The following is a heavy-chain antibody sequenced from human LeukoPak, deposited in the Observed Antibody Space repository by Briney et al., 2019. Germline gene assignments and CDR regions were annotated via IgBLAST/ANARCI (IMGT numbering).Heavy chain of an antibody. Sequence: GASVKVSCKASGGTFSSYAISWVRQAPGQGLEWMGRIIPILGIANYAQKFQGRVTITADKSTSTAYMELSSLRSDDTAVYYCARDYRHYDFWSGYYRYYFDYWGQGTLVTVSS. V-gene: IGHV1-69*04. D-gene: IGHD3-3*01. CDR3: ARDYRHYDFWSGYYRYYFDY. J-gene: IGHJ4*02. CDR1: GGTFSSYA. CDR2: IIPILGIA.